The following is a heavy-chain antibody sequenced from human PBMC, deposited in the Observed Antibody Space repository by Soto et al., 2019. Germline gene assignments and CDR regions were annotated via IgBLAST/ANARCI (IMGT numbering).Heavy chain of an antibody. CDR2: INSDAGRT. J-gene: IGHJ4*02. CDR3: AKIYSDSDS. CDR1: GFPFSSHA. Sequence: EVKLLESGGGWIQPGGSLRLSCTASGFPFSSHAMSWVRQAPGKGLEWVSSINSDAGRTYYADSVKGRFTTSRDNSRNTLYLQMNTLTAEDTAVYFCAKIYSDSDSWGQGTLVTVSS. D-gene: IGHD1-26*01. V-gene: IGHV3-23*01.